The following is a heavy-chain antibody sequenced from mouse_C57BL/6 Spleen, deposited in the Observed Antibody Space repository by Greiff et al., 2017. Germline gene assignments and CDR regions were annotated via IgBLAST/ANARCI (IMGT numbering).Heavy chain of an antibody. D-gene: IGHD3-2*02. V-gene: IGHV1-69*01. CDR2: IDPSDSYT. CDR1: GSTFTSYW. Sequence: VQLQQSGAELVMPGASVKLSCKASGSTFTSYWMHWVKQRPGQGLEWIGEIDPSDSYTTYNQKFKGKSTLTVDKSSSTAYMQLSSLTSEDAAVYYCARGSSGYGGDYWGQGTSVTVSA. CDR3: ARGSSGYGGDY. J-gene: IGHJ4*01.